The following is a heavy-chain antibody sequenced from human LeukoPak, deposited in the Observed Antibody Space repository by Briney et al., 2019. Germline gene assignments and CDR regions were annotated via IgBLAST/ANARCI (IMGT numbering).Heavy chain of an antibody. D-gene: IGHD3-10*01. V-gene: IGHV3-23*01. CDR1: GFTFSSYA. CDR3: AKGPWFGELLYFQH. CDR2: ISGSGGST. Sequence: PGGSLRLSCAASGFTFSSYAMSWVRQAPGKGLEWVSAISGSGGSTYYADSVKGGFTLSRDYSKNTLYLQMNSLRAEDTAVYYCAKGPWFGELLYFQHWGQGTLVTVSS. J-gene: IGHJ1*01.